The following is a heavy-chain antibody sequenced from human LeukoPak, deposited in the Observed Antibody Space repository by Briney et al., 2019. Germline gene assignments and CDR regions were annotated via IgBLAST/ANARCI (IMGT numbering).Heavy chain of an antibody. CDR1: GFTFTDYW. D-gene: IGHD3-3*01. CDR3: ARDQGFFDV. J-gene: IGHJ6*04. CDR2: IRQDGSEK. V-gene: IGHV3-7*01. Sequence: PGGSLRLSCEVSGFTFTDYWMNWVRQAPGKGPEWVASIRQDGSEKTYVDSVKGRFTISRDNAKNSLYLQMNSLRVEDTAVYYCARDQGFFDVWGKGATVIVSS.